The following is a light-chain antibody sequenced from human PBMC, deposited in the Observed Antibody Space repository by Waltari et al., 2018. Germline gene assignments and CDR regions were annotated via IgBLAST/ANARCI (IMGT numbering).Light chain of an antibody. V-gene: IGLV2-14*03. J-gene: IGLJ3*02. CDR2: DVN. CDR1: NSDIGTYIP. Sequence: QSALTQPASVSGPPGLPVTIPCTATNSDIGTYIPVTWYQQQPDKAPKLILYDVNQLPSGVSIRFPCSTSGHTASLTISGIQAEDEADYYCSSYKVNNTWVFGGGTYVTVL. CDR3: SSYKVNNTWV.